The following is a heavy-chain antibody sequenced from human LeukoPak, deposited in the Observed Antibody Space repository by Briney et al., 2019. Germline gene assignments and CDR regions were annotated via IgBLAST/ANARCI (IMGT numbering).Heavy chain of an antibody. CDR1: GYTFTSYA. CDR2: INANTGNP. J-gene: IGHJ3*02. CDR3: AREDGIAVAGTDAFDI. V-gene: IGHV7-4-1*01. Sequence: ASVKVSCKASGYTFTSYAMNWVRQAPGQGLEWMGWINANTGNPTYAQGFTGRFVFSLDTSVSTAYLQICSLKAEDTAVYYCAREDGIAVAGTDAFDIWGQGTMVTVSS. D-gene: IGHD6-19*01.